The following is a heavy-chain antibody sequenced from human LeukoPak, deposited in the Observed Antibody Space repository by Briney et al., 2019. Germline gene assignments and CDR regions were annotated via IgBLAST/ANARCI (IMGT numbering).Heavy chain of an antibody. J-gene: IGHJ6*03. CDR1: GYSFTSYW. CDR2: IYPGDSDT. CDR3: ARHDITMVRGVTTYYYYYMDV. D-gene: IGHD3-10*01. V-gene: IGHV5-51*01. Sequence: GESLQISCKGSGYSFTSYWIGWVRQMPGKGLEWMGIIYPGDSDTRYSPSFQGQGAISADKSISTAYLQWSSLKASDTAMYYCARHDITMVRGVTTYYYYYMDVWGKGTTVTISS.